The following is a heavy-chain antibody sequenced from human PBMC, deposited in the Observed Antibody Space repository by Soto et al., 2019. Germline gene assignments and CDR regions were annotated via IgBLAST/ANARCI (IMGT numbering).Heavy chain of an antibody. CDR3: ARRSSGSLTPAWAPLDG. Sequence: ESGGGLVQPGESLRLSCAASGFTFTTYWMTWVRQAPGKGLEWVANIKQDGSEKFYVGSVRGRFTISRDNAKNSMSLQMNSLRAEETAVYYCARRSSGSLTPAWAPLDGWGQGTLVTVSS. CDR2: IKQDGSEK. V-gene: IGHV3-7*03. CDR1: GFTFTTYW. D-gene: IGHD2-15*01. J-gene: IGHJ4*02.